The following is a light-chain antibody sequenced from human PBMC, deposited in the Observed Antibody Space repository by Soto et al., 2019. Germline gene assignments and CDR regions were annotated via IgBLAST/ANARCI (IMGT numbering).Light chain of an antibody. CDR1: ESLLYSNGYNY. Sequence: DIVMTQSPLSLPVSPEEPASISCRSSESLLYSNGYNYLDWYLQKPGQSPQLLIYLGSNRASGVPDRFSGSGSGTDFTLKISRMEAEDVGVYYCMQALQTPPTFGQGTKVEI. CDR3: MQALQTPPT. CDR2: LGS. V-gene: IGKV2-28*01. J-gene: IGKJ1*01.